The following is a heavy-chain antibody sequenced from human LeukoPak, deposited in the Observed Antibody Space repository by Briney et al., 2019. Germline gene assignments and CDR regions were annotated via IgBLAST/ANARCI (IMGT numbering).Heavy chain of an antibody. D-gene: IGHD3-3*01. V-gene: IGHV3-64*01. CDR1: GFTFSSYA. CDR2: ISCNGGST. Sequence: PGGSLRLSCAASGFTFSSYAMHWVRQAPGKGLEYVSAISCNGGSTYYANSVKGRFTISRDNSKNTLYLQMGSLRAEDMAVYYCARMYYDFWSGIRGDYYYYMDVWGKGTTVTVSS. J-gene: IGHJ6*03. CDR3: ARMYYDFWSGIRGDYYYYMDV.